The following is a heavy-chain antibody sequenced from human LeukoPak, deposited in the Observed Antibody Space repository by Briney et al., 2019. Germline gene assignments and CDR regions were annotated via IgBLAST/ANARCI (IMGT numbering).Heavy chain of an antibody. CDR1: GGSISSYY. D-gene: IGHD2-8*02. J-gene: IGHJ4*02. CDR2: IYYSGST. Sequence: SETLSLTCTVSGGSISSYYWSWIRQPPGKGLEWIGYIYYSGSTNYNPSLKSRVTISVDTSKNQFSLKLSSVTAADTAVYYCARWDVVYAYFDYWGQGTLVTVSS. V-gene: IGHV4-59*08. CDR3: ARWDVVYAYFDY.